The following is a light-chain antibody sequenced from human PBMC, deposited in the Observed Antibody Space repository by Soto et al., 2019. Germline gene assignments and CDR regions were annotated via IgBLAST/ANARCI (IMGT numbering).Light chain of an antibody. Sequence: EIVMTQSPLSLPVTPGEPASISCRSSQSLLYSDGNNYLDWYLQKPGQSPQLLIHLGSNRASGVLDTXSGSGSGTDFTLRISRVEAEDVGVYFCMQALQTPLTFGGGTKVEIK. CDR3: MQALQTPLT. V-gene: IGKV2-28*01. CDR2: LGS. CDR1: QSLLYSDGNNY. J-gene: IGKJ4*01.